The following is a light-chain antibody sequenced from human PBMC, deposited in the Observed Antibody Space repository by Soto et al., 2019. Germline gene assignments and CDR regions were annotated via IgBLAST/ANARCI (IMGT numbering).Light chain of an antibody. CDR2: DVT. CDR3: NSYTSSSTDV. CDR1: SSDVGGFNY. J-gene: IGLJ1*01. V-gene: IGLV2-14*03. Sequence: QSALTQPASVSGSPGQSITISCTGTSSDVGGFNYVSWYQQHPGKAPKLMIYDVTNRPSGVSYRFTGSKSGNTASLTISGLQAEYEAEYYCNSYTSSSTDVFGTGTKVTVL.